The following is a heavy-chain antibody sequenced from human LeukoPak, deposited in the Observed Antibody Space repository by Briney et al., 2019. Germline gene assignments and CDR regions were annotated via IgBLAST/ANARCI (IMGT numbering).Heavy chain of an antibody. CDR1: GGSISSYY. Sequence: SETLSLTCTVSGGSISSYYWSWILQPAGKGLEWIGRIYTSGSTNYNPSLKSRVTMSVDTSKNQFSLKLSSVTAADTAVYYCAGSSSWSHFDYWGQGTLVTVSS. J-gene: IGHJ4*02. D-gene: IGHD6-13*01. CDR3: AGSSSWSHFDY. V-gene: IGHV4-4*07. CDR2: IYTSGST.